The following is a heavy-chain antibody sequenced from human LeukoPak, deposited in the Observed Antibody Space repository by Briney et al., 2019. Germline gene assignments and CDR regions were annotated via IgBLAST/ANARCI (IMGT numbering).Heavy chain of an antibody. D-gene: IGHD6-13*01. V-gene: IGHV4-39*01. CDR3: ARRAGGISATGTRPFDY. J-gene: IGHJ4*02. CDR2: IYYSGST. CDR1: GASFSSSTYY. Sequence: SETLSLTCTVSGASFSSSTYYWGWIRQPPGKGLEWSGSIYYSGSTYYNPSLKSRVTMSVDTSKNQFSLKLSSVTAADTAVYYCARRAGGISATGTRPFDYWGQGTLVTVSS.